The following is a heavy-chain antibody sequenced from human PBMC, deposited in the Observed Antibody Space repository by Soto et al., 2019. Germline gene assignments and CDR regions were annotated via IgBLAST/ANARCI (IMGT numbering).Heavy chain of an antibody. V-gene: IGHV1-3*01. CDR2: INAGNGNT. CDR1: GYTFTSYA. Sequence: ASVKVSCKASGYTFTSYAMHWVRQAPGQRLEWMGWINAGNGNTKYSQKFQGRVTITRDTSASTAYMELSSLRSEDTAVYYCARGSADMGWLQSFPPAYYWGQGTLVTVSS. J-gene: IGHJ4*02. D-gene: IGHD5-12*01. CDR3: ARGSADMGWLQSFPPAYY.